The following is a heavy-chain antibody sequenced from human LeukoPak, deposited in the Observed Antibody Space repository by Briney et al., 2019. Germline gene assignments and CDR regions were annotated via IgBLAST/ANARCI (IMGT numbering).Heavy chain of an antibody. V-gene: IGHV4-59*08. CDR2: IYYSGST. CDR3: ARRFGI. D-gene: IGHD3-10*01. J-gene: IGHJ3*02. CDR1: GGSISSYY. Sequence: SETLSLTCTVFGGSISSYYWSWIRQPPGKGLEWIGYIYYSGSTSYNPSLKSRVTISVDTSKNQFSLKLTTVTAADTAVYYCARRFGIWGQGTMVTVSS.